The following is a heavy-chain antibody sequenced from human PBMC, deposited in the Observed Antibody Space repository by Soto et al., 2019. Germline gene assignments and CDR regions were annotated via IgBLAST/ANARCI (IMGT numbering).Heavy chain of an antibody. J-gene: IGHJ1*01. Sequence: SETLSLTCTVSGGSISSYYWSWIRQPPGKGLEWIGYIYYSGSTNYNPSLKSRVTISVDTSKNQFSLKLSSVTAADTAVYYCAWGSIDCSGGSCYSQEYFQHWGQGTLVTVSS. CDR2: IYYSGST. CDR1: GGSISSYY. CDR3: AWGSIDCSGGSCYSQEYFQH. V-gene: IGHV4-59*01. D-gene: IGHD2-15*01.